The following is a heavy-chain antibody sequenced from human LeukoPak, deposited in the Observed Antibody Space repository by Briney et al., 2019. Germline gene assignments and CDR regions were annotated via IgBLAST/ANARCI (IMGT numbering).Heavy chain of an antibody. CDR2: ISGSGINT. CDR1: GFTFSTYA. D-gene: IGHD2/OR15-2a*01. Sequence: PGGSLRLSCAASGFTFSTYAMSWVRQAPGKGLEWVSAISGSGINTYYADSVKGRFTISRDNSKNTLYLQMNSLRAEDMAVYYCAKSPGSVIVPSLYYFDYWGQGTLVTVSS. J-gene: IGHJ4*02. CDR3: AKSPGSVIVPSLYYFDY. V-gene: IGHV3-23*01.